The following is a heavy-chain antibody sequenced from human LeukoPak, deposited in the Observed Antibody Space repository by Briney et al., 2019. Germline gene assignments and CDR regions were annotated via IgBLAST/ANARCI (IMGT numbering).Heavy chain of an antibody. J-gene: IGHJ4*02. V-gene: IGHV3-21*01. CDR2: ISSSSSYI. CDR3: ARPGGSWYGSYFDY. D-gene: IGHD6-13*01. CDR1: GFTFSSYS. Sequence: PGGSLRLSCAASGFTFSSYSMNWVRQAPGKGLKRVSSISSSSSYIYYADSVKGRFTISRDNAKNSLYLQMNSLRAEDTAVYYCARPGGSWYGSYFDYWGQGTLVTVSS.